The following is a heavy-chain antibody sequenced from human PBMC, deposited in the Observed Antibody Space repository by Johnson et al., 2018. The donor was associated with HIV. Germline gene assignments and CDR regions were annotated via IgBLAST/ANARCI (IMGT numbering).Heavy chain of an antibody. Sequence: QVQLVESGGGVVQPGRSLRLSCAASGFTFSSYAMHWVRQAPGKGLEWVAVISYDGSNKYYADSVKGRFTISRDNSKNTLYLQMNSLRAEDTAVYYCATIDALDIWGQGTMVTVSS. V-gene: IGHV3-30*04. CDR3: ATIDALDI. J-gene: IGHJ3*02. CDR1: GFTFSSYA. CDR2: ISYDGSNK.